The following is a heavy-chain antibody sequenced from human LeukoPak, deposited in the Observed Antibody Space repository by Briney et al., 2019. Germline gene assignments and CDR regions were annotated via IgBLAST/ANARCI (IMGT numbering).Heavy chain of an antibody. CDR3: XXXRMQQLTPLNYFDY. Sequence: GGSLRLSCAASGFTFSSYAMHWVRQAPGKGLEYVSAISSNGGSTYYANSVKGRFTISRDNSKNTLYLKMGSLRAEDMAVYYCXXXRMQQLTPLNYFDYWGQGTLVTVSS. V-gene: IGHV3-64*01. CDR1: GFTFSSYA. D-gene: IGHD6-13*01. J-gene: IGHJ4*02. CDR2: ISSNGGST.